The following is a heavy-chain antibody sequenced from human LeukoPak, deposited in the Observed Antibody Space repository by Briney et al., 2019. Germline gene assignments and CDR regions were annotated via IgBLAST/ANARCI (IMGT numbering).Heavy chain of an antibody. Sequence: PSETLSLTCTVSGGSLINYYWSWIRQPPGKGLEWIGYMYYTGTTNYNPSLKSRVTISVDTSKNQFSLKLSSVTPADPPVFYLAGSHPLGSNNYYYTPFDYWAREPWSPSPQ. CDR3: AGSHPLGSNNYYYTPFDY. V-gene: IGHV4-59*01. CDR1: GGSLINYY. J-gene: IGHJ4*02. D-gene: IGHD3-3*01. CDR2: MYYTGTT.